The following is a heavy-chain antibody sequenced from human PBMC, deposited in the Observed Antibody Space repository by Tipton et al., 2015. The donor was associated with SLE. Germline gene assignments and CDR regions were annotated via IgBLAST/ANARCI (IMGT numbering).Heavy chain of an antibody. CDR2: IDYRGST. D-gene: IGHD3-10*01. V-gene: IGHV4-39*01. CDR3: ARHSGGWGSNSPGGWFDP. J-gene: IGHJ5*02. Sequence: GLVKPSETLSLACTVSDDSITSPIYHWGWIRQPPGKGLEWIGNIDYRGSTYYNPSLSSRVTMSVDTSMNQFSLRLSSVTAADTAVYYCARHSGGWGSNSPGGWFDPWGQGILVTVSS. CDR1: DDSITSPIYH.